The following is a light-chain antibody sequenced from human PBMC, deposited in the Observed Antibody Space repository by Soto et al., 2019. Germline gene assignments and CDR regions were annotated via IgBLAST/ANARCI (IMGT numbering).Light chain of an antibody. CDR2: DVI. V-gene: IGLV2-14*01. Sequence: QSVLSQPASVSGSPGQSITMSCTGTSSDIGNYNHVSWYQQHPGKAPKLVIYDVINRPSGVSNRFSGSKSGNTASLTISGLQADDEADYYCSSCTSSDTLYVFGTGTKVTVL. CDR3: SSCTSSDTLYV. J-gene: IGLJ1*01. CDR1: SSDIGNYNH.